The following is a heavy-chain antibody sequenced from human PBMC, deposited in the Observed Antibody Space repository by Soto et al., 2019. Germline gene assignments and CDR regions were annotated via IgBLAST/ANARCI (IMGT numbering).Heavy chain of an antibody. V-gene: IGHV4-59*01. CDR3: AREYSSLGYCSGGSCYSEFYYGMDV. J-gene: IGHJ6*02. D-gene: IGHD2-15*01. CDR1: GGSISSYY. CDR2: IYYSGST. Sequence: QVQLQESGPGLVKPSETLSLTCTVSGGSISSYYWSWIRQPPGKGLEWIGYIYYSGSTNYNPSLNLRVTISVDTSKTQFSRKLSSVTAADTAVYYCAREYSSLGYCSGGSCYSEFYYGMDVWGQGTTVTVSS.